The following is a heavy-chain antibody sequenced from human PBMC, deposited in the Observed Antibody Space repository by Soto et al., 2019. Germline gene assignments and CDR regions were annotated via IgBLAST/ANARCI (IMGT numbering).Heavy chain of an antibody. Sequence: LRLSCAASGFTFSSYAMHWVRQAPGKGLEWVAVISYDGSNKYYADSVKGRFTISRDNSKNTLYLQMNSLRAEDTAVYYCARARASSSLSFDYWGQGTLVTVSS. CDR3: ARARASSSLSFDY. J-gene: IGHJ4*02. CDR2: ISYDGSNK. CDR1: GFTFSSYA. V-gene: IGHV3-30-3*01. D-gene: IGHD6-6*01.